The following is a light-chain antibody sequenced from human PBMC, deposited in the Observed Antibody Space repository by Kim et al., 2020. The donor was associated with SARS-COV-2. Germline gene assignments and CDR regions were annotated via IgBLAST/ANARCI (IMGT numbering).Light chain of an antibody. Sequence: ARGESATLSCAASQGIGCSDLARDQQRPGQAPRLLIYGASSRAPAVPDRCSGGGCWREFTLSICRVETVEFAVYICLQYGNTRLTFGQRAQVDIK. CDR1: QGIGCSD. V-gene: IGKV3-20*01. CDR3: LQYGNTRLT. CDR2: GAS. J-gene: IGKJ1*01.